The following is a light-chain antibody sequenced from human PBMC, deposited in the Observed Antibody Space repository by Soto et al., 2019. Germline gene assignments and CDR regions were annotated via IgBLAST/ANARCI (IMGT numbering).Light chain of an antibody. CDR1: QTISSW. V-gene: IGKV1-5*03. J-gene: IGKJ1*01. CDR3: QHYNSYSDA. Sequence: DIQITQSPSTLSGYVGDRVTITCRPSQTISSWLAWYQQKPGKAPKLLIYKASTLKSGVPSRFSGSGSGTEFTLTISSLQPDDFATYYCQHYNSYSDAFGKGTKVDIK. CDR2: KAS.